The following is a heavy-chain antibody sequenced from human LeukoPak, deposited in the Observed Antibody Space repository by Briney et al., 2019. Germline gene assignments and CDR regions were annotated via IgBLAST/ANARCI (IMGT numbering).Heavy chain of an antibody. CDR3: AARPLPTGYYRDY. J-gene: IGHJ4*02. CDR1: GYTFTSYD. V-gene: IGHV1-8*03. D-gene: IGHD3-9*01. CDR2: MNPNSGNT. Sequence: ASVKVSCKASGYTFTSYDINWVRQATGQGLEWMGWMNPNSGNTGYAQKFQGRVTITRNTSISTAYMELSSLRSEDTAVYYCAARPLPTGYYRDYWGQGTLVTVSS.